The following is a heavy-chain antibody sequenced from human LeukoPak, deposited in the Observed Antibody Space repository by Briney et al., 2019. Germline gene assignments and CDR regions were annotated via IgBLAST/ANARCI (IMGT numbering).Heavy chain of an antibody. V-gene: IGHV4-59*01. J-gene: IGHJ4*02. CDR2: IYYSGST. CDR1: GGSISSYY. CDR3: AGGGGRGRLSHVG. D-gene: IGHD3-16*01. Sequence: TSETLSLTCTVSGGSISSYYWSWIRQPPGKGLEWIGYIYYSGSTNYNPSLKSRVTISVDTSKNQFSLKLSSVTAADTAVYYWAGGGGRGRLSHVGWGQGTLVTVS.